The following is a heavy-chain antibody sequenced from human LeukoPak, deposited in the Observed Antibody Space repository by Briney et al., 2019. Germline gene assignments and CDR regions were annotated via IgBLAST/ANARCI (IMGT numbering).Heavy chain of an antibody. CDR3: TRLALDFWSCYMELYYYYMDV. D-gene: IGHD3-3*01. V-gene: IGHV1-18*04. J-gene: IGHJ6*03. CDR2: ISAYNGNT. CDR1: GCTFTHYC. Sequence: GASVKVSCKASGCTFTHYCISWVRQAPGQGLEWMGWISAYNGNTNYAQKLQGRVTMTTDTSTSTAYMELRSLRSDDTALQFCTRLALDFWSCYMELYYYYMDVWGKGTTVTVSS.